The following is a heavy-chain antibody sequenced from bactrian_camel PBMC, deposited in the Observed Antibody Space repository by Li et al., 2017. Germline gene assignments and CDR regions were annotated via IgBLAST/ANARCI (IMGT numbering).Heavy chain of an antibody. D-gene: IGHD7*01. V-gene: IGHV3S54*01. CDR1: GLTYTRNC. CDR2: IITEDGTT. Sequence: HVQLVESGGGSVQTGGSLRLACLASGLTYTRNCMGWFRQGPGQEREAVAHIITEDGTTSYADSVQGRLTISHDNAESTVYLEMNSLKVEDSGMYRCAAVLCGSVRTGTLRATDWGQGTQVTVS. J-gene: IGHJ4*01. CDR3: AAVLCGSVRTGTLRATD.